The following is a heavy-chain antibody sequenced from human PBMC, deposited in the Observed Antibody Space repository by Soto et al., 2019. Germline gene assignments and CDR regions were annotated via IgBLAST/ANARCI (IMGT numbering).Heavy chain of an antibody. Sequence: QVQLQESGPGLVKPSETLSLTCTVSGGSISSYYWSWIRQPPGKGLEWIGYIYYSGSTNYNPSLKSRVTIPVDTSKNQSSLKLSSVTAEDTAVYYCARRWDYYDSSGSWWYFDLWGRGTLVTVSS. D-gene: IGHD3-22*01. V-gene: IGHV4-59*08. J-gene: IGHJ2*01. CDR1: GGSISSYY. CDR3: ARRWDYYDSSGSWWYFDL. CDR2: IYYSGST.